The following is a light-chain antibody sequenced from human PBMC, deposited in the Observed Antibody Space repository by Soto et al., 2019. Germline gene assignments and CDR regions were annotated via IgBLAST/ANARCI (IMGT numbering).Light chain of an antibody. V-gene: IGKV1-5*01. CDR2: DAS. J-gene: IGKJ1*01. Sequence: DIQMTQSPATLSASVGDRVSITCRASQDISRWLAWYQQKPGKAPKVLIWDASSLQRGVPPRFNGSGPGTEFTLTINGLQPDDFASYYCQQSIGYRTWKCGRGTKVDI. CDR3: QQSIGYRTWK. CDR1: QDISRW.